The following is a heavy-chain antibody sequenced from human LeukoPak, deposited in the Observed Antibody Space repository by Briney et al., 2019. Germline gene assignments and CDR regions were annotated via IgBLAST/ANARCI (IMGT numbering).Heavy chain of an antibody. J-gene: IGHJ6*03. V-gene: IGHV1-69*05. CDR3: ASMWSGYYNRRLYYMDV. CDR1: GGTFSSYA. Sequence: SVKVSCKASGGTFSSYAISWVRQAPGQGLEWMGGIIPIFGTANYAQKFQGRVTITTDESTNTAYMELSSLRSEDTAVYYCASMWSGYYNRRLYYMDVWGKGTTVTVSS. D-gene: IGHD3-3*01. CDR2: IIPIFGTA.